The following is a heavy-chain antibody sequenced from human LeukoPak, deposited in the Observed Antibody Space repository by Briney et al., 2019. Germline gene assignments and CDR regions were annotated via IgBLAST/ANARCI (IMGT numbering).Heavy chain of an antibody. V-gene: IGHV3-53*04. J-gene: IGHJ3*02. D-gene: IGHD2-15*01. Sequence: GGSLRLSCAASGFSVSSNYMSWVRQAPGKGLEWVSVIYSGGSTYYADSVKGRFTISRHNSKNTLYLQMNSLRAEDTAVYYCASCSLSCYDIAFDIWGQGTMVTVSS. CDR1: GFSVSSNY. CDR2: IYSGGST. CDR3: ASCSLSCYDIAFDI.